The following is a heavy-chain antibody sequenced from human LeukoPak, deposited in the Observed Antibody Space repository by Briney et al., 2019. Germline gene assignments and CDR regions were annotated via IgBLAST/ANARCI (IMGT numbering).Heavy chain of an antibody. J-gene: IGHJ4*02. V-gene: IGHV4-61*02. CDR2: LNPSGST. Sequence: PSQTLSLTCTVSGRSISSRYYYWFWLPQSAGKGLEWIGRLNPSGSTYYNPSLNSRLTLSLDPSESQFSLKLSSVTAAHTALYYCARGRPYGDYFDYWGEGTLGTVSS. CDR3: ARGRPYGDYFDY. CDR1: GRSISSRYYY. D-gene: IGHD4-17*01.